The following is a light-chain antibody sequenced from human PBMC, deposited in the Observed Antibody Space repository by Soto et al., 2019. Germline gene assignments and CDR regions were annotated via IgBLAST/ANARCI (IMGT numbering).Light chain of an antibody. CDR1: QSLVYSDGNTY. CDR3: MQGTHWPLT. J-gene: IGKJ4*01. Sequence: DVVMTQSPLSLPVTLGQPASISCRSSQSLVYSDGNTYLNWFQQRPGQSPRRLIYKVSNRDSGVPDRLSGSGSGTDFTLKISRVEAEDVGVYYCMQGTHWPLTFGGATKVEIK. CDR2: KVS. V-gene: IGKV2-30*01.